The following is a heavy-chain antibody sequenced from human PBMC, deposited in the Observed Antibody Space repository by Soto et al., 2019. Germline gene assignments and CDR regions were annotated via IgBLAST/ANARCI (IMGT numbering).Heavy chain of an antibody. V-gene: IGHV3-74*02. D-gene: IGHD4-17*01. CDR2: INSDGTTT. J-gene: IGHJ4*02. CDR1: GFTFSNYW. CDR3: AKSARGVYGDFD. Sequence: EVQLVESGGGLVQPGGSLRLSCAASGFTFSNYWIHWVRQAPGKGLVWVSRINSDGTTTNYADSVKGRFTISRDNARNTVFLQMNSLRAEDTALYYCAKSARGVYGDFDWGQGTLVTVSS.